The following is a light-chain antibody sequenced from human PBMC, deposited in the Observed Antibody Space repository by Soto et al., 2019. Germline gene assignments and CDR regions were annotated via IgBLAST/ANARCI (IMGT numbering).Light chain of an antibody. CDR2: TVN. J-gene: IGLJ1*01. CDR3: SSYTSSSSYV. V-gene: IGLV2-14*03. Sequence: QSVLTQPASVSGSPGQSITISCTGTSSDVGGYKYVSWYQQHPGKAPKLLIYTVNNRPSGVSNRFSGSKSGNTASLTISGLQAEDGADYYCSSYTSSSSYVFGTGTKVTVL. CDR1: SSDVGGYKY.